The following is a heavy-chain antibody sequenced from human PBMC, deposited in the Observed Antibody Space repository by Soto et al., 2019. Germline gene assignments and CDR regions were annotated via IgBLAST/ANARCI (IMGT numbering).Heavy chain of an antibody. CDR3: AKDVYYDFWRGPPFDY. V-gene: IGHV1-18*01. CDR2: ISDYNGNT. D-gene: IGHD3-3*01. Sequence: QVQLVQSGAEVKKPGASVKVSCKASGYTFTSCGISWVRQAPGQGLEWLGWISDYNGNTNYAQELKGRRNMTTDTPTSPAYMEQKSLRSDDTAVYYCAKDVYYDFWRGPPFDYWVQGTLVTFSS. CDR1: GYTFTSCG. J-gene: IGHJ4*02.